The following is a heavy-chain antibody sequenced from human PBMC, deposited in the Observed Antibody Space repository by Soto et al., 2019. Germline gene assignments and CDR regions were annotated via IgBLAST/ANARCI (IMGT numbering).Heavy chain of an antibody. Sequence: QVQLVESGGGVVQPGRSLRLSCAASGFTFSDYGMHWVRQSPGKGLEWVAVISYDGGNEYYADSVKGRFTISRYNSKNTLYLQMNSLRHEDTALYYCANALVDYSNYGCFENWGQGTLVTVSS. CDR1: GFTFSDYG. CDR3: ANALVDYSNYGCFEN. V-gene: IGHV3-30*18. CDR2: ISYDGGNE. D-gene: IGHD4-4*01. J-gene: IGHJ4*02.